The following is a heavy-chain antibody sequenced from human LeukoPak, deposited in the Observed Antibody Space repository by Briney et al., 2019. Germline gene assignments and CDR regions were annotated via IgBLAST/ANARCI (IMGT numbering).Heavy chain of an antibody. V-gene: IGHV3-7*03. CDR3: AKVPDSSGYYYIWYFDL. J-gene: IGHJ2*01. D-gene: IGHD3-22*01. Sequence: PGGSLRLSCAASGITFSSYWMSWVRQAPGKGLECVANIKQDGSEKYYVDSVKGRFTISRDNAKNSLYLQMNSLRAEDTAVYYCAKVPDSSGYYYIWYFDLWGRGTLVTVSS. CDR2: IKQDGSEK. CDR1: GITFSSYW.